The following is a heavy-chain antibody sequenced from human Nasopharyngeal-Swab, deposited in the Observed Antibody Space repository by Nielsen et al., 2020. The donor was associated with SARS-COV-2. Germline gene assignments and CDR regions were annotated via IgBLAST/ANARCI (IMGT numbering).Heavy chain of an antibody. D-gene: IGHD4-17*01. V-gene: IGHV3-30*03. CDR2: IAHDASNE. Sequence: GWSLRLSCAASGFTFSSFGMHWVRQAPGKGLEWVAFIAHDASNEYYGDSVKGRFSISRDSSKNTLYLQMDSPRGEDTAVYYCARDAPAHYGAFYWGRGTLVTVSS. CDR1: GFTFSSFG. CDR3: ARDAPAHYGAFY. J-gene: IGHJ4*02.